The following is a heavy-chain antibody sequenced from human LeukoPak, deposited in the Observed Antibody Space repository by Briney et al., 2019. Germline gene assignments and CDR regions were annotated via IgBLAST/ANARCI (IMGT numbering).Heavy chain of an antibody. D-gene: IGHD1-26*01. CDR3: ARDISSSGSYAYFDY. CDR1: GFPFTTYP. Sequence: PGGSLRLSCAASGFPFTTYPLSWVPQASGKGLEWVQTINDGGNITDYAASVKGRFTISRDNSKNTLYLQMNSLRAEDTAVYYCARDISSSGSYAYFDYWGQGTLVTVSS. V-gene: IGHV3-23*01. J-gene: IGHJ4*02. CDR2: INDGGNIT.